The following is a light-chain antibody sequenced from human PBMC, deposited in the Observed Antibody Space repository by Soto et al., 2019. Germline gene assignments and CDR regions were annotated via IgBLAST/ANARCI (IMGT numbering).Light chain of an antibody. J-gene: IGKJ1*01. V-gene: IGKV3-11*01. CDR3: QQGSNWPPRT. Sequence: EIVMTQSPATLSVSPGERATLSCRASQSVSSNLAWYQQKPGQAPRLLIYDVSDRATGIPARFSGSGSGTDFTLTISSLEPEDFAVYYCQQGSNWPPRTFGQGTKVDIK. CDR2: DVS. CDR1: QSVSSN.